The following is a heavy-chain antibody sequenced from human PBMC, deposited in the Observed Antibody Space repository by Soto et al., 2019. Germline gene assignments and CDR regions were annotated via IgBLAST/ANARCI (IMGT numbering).Heavy chain of an antibody. J-gene: IGHJ5*02. V-gene: IGHV5-10-1*01. CDR2: IDPSDSYT. CDR1: GYRFTSYW. CDR3: AYSYGYDTWFDP. Sequence: GESLKISCQGSGYRFTSYWISWVRQMPGKGLEWMGRIDPSDSYTNYSPSFQGHVTISADKSISTAYLQWSSLKASDTAMYYCAYSYGYDTWFDPWGQGTLVTVSS. D-gene: IGHD5-18*01.